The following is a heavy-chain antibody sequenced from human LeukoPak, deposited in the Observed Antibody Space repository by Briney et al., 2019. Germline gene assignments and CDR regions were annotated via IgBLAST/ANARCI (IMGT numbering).Heavy chain of an antibody. D-gene: IGHD2-2*01. CDR3: AKDQAVVPAASWDY. Sequence: ASVKVSCKASGGTFSSYAISWVRQAPGQGLEWMGRIIPILGIANYAQKFQGRVTITADKSTSTAYMELSSLRSEDTAVYYCAKDQAVVPAASWDYWGQGTLVTVSS. V-gene: IGHV1-69*04. CDR1: GGTFSSYA. J-gene: IGHJ4*02. CDR2: IIPILGIA.